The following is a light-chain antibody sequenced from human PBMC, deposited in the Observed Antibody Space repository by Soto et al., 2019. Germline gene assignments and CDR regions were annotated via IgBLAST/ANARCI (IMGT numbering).Light chain of an antibody. CDR3: CSYAGTSTSV. V-gene: IGLV2-23*01. J-gene: IGLJ1*01. CDR2: EAT. Sequence: SALTQPASVSGSPGQSITISCTGTSSDFGIYNLVSWYQQHPGNAPKLIIYEATQRPSGVSNRFSGSRSGNTASLTISGLQAEDEADYYCCSYAGTSTSVFGTGTKLTVL. CDR1: SSDFGIYNL.